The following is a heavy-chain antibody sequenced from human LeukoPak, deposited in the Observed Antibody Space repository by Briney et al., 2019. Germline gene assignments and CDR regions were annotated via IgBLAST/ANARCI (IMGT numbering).Heavy chain of an antibody. V-gene: IGHV1-46*01. CDR1: GYTFTSYG. CDR3: ARAPPSSGYSDY. CDR2: INPSGGST. J-gene: IGHJ4*02. D-gene: IGHD3-22*01. Sequence: ASVKVSCKASGYTFTSYGISWVRQAPGQGLEWMGIINPSGGSTSYAQKFQGRVTMTRDMSTSTVYMELSSLRSEDTAVYYCARAPPSSGYSDYWGQGTLVTGYS.